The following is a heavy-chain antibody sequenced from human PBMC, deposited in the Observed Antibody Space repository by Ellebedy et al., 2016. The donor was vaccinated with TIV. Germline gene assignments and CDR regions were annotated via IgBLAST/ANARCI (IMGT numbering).Heavy chain of an antibody. CDR3: ARDRPAAAGIGVPAFDI. Sequence: ASVKVSCKASGGTFSSYAIGWVRQAPGQGLEWMGGIIPIFGTANYAQKFQGRVTITADESTSTAYMELSSLRSEDTAVYYCARDRPAAAGIGVPAFDIWGQGTMVTVSS. CDR2: IIPIFGTA. CDR1: GGTFSSYA. D-gene: IGHD6-13*01. J-gene: IGHJ3*02. V-gene: IGHV1-69*13.